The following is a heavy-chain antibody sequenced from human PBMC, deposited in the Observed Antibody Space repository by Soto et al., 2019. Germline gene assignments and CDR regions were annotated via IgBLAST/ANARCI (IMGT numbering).Heavy chain of an antibody. CDR2: ISASGGNT. Sequence: PGGSLRLSCAASGFSLSTYWMSWVRQAPGKGLEWVSSISASGGNTYYADSVKGRFTISRDNSQNTLYLHMVSLRAEDTAVYNCAKDERSLNRNGWYGWFDPWGQGTLVTVSS. D-gene: IGHD6-19*01. CDR3: AKDERSLNRNGWYGWFDP. CDR1: GFSLSTYW. J-gene: IGHJ5*02. V-gene: IGHV3-23*01.